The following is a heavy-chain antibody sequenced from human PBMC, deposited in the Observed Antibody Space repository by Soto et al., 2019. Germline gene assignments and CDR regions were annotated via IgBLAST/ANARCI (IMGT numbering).Heavy chain of an antibody. CDR3: ARARLRAVYAFDI. J-gene: IGHJ3*02. CDR1: VGSVSRVAYY. CDR2: IYYSGST. V-gene: IGHV4-31*03. D-gene: IGHD5-12*01. Sequence: QVQLQESDAGLVKASQPLSLTCTVSVGSVSRVAYYWTWIRQPQGKGLEWIGYIYYSGSTYYSPSLKSRLSISLDTSKNQFSLRLSSVTAADTAMYYCARARLRAVYAFDIWGQGTMVTVSS.